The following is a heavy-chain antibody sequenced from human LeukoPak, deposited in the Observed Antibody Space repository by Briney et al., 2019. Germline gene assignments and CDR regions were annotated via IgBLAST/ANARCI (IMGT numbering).Heavy chain of an antibody. V-gene: IGHV3-7*01. Sequence: GGSLRLSCAASGCTFSRYWMSWVRQAPGKGLEWVANINEDGSEKIYVDFVKGRFTISRDNAKNSLYLQMNSLRGEDRAVYYCARQRYMDVWGKGTTVTVSS. CDR2: INEDGSEK. CDR3: ARQRYMDV. CDR1: GCTFSRYW. J-gene: IGHJ6*03.